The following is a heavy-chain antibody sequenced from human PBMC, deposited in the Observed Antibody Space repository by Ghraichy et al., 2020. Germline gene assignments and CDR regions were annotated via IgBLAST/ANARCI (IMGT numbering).Heavy chain of an antibody. Sequence: GESLRLSCAGSEFTFSNYAMSWVRQAPGKGLEWVSSISNSGDTHYAGSVKGRFTISRDNSKNQLYLQMNSLRVEDTAIYYCAKDAFGSNSGWFDSWGPGSLVTVSS. CDR1: EFTFSNYA. CDR3: AKDAFGSNSGWFDS. CDR2: ISNSGDT. J-gene: IGHJ5*01. D-gene: IGHD3-10*01. V-gene: IGHV3-23*01.